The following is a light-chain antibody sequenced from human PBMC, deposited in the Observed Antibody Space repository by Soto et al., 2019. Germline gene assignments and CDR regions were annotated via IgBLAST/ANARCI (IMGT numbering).Light chain of an antibody. CDR3: CSYAGGSNV. CDR2: EGS. Sequence: QSALTQPASVSGSPGQSITISCTGTSSDVGSYRFVSWYQQHPGKAPTLMIYEGSERPSGVSDRFSGSKSGNTASLTISGLQAEDEADYFCCSYAGGSNVFGAGTKATV. CDR1: SSDVGSYRF. J-gene: IGLJ1*01. V-gene: IGLV2-23*03.